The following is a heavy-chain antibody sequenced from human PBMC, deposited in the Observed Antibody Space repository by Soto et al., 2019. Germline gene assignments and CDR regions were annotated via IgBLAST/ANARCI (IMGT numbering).Heavy chain of an antibody. V-gene: IGHV3-23*01. CDR3: AKFPGDVVYYYGMDV. D-gene: IGHD3-16*01. CDR1: GFTFSSYA. J-gene: IGHJ6*02. CDR2: ISGSGGST. Sequence: EVQLLESGGGLVQPGGSLRLSCAASGFTFSSYAMSWVRQAPGKGLEWVSAISGSGGSTYYADSVKGRFTISRDNSKNTVYLQMDSLRAEDTGVYYCAKFPGDVVYYYGMDVWGQGTTVTVSS.